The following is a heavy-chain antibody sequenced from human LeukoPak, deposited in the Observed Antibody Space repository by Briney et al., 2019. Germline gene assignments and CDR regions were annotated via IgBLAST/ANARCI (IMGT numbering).Heavy chain of an antibody. Sequence: GGSLRLSCAASGFTFSDYYMSWIRQAPGKGLEWVSYISSSGSTIYYADSVKGRFTISRDSAKNSLYLQMNSLRAEDTAVYYCARTGPEDDSSGYLDYWGQGTLVTVSS. CDR1: GFTFSDYY. V-gene: IGHV3-11*01. CDR3: ARTGPEDDSSGYLDY. D-gene: IGHD3-22*01. J-gene: IGHJ4*02. CDR2: ISSSGSTI.